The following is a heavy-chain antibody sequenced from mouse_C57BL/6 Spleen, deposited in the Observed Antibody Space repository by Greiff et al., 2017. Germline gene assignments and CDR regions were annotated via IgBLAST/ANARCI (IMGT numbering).Heavy chain of an antibody. CDR2: IYPGDGDT. V-gene: IGHV1-82*01. CDR1: GYAFSSSW. CDR3: ARQLRRGAY. J-gene: IGHJ3*01. D-gene: IGHD2-4*01. Sequence: QVQLQQSGPELVKPGASVKISCKASGYAFSSSWMNWVKQRPGKGLEWIGRIYPGDGDTNYNGKFKGKATLTADKSSSTAYLQLSNLTSEDSSVYICARQLRRGAYWGQGTLVTVSA.